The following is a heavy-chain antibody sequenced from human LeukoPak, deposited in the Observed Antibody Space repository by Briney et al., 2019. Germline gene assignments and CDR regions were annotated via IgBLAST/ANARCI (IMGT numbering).Heavy chain of an antibody. J-gene: IGHJ4*02. CDR2: IIPIFGTA. CDR1: GGTFSSYA. V-gene: IGHV1-69*13. D-gene: IGHD2-15*01. Sequence: ASVKVSCKASGGTFSSYAISWVRQAPGQGLEWMGGIIPIFGTANYAQKFQGRVTITADESTSTAYMELSSLRSEDTAVYYCARGRREDIVVVVAMYYFDYWGQGTLATVSS. CDR3: ARGRREDIVVVVAMYYFDY.